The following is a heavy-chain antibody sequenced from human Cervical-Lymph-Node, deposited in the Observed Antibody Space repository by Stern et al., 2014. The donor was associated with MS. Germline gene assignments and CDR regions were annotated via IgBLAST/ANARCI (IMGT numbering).Heavy chain of an antibody. CDR3: ARDVASGNNSWYLHWFDP. CDR1: GGTFRDYG. D-gene: IGHD6-13*01. Sequence: QVQLVQSGAEVKKPGSSVKVSCKASGGTFRDYGLSWVRQAPGQGLEWMGGIIHTFGSASYAQKFQGRVTFIADESTSTAYMELNSLTYDDTAVYYCARDVASGNNSWYLHWFDPWGQGTLVTVSS. CDR2: IIHTFGSA. V-gene: IGHV1-69*01. J-gene: IGHJ5*02.